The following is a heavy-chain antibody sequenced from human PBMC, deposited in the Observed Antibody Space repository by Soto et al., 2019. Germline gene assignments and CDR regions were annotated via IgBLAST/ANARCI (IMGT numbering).Heavy chain of an antibody. D-gene: IGHD3-10*01. V-gene: IGHV1-24*01. J-gene: IGHJ4*02. Sequence: GASVKVSCKVSGYTLTELSMHWVRQAPGKGLEWMEGFDPEDGETIYAQKFQGRVTMTEDTSTDTAYMELSSLRSEDTAVYYCATLFYGSGSYYLFDYWGQGTLVTVSS. CDR1: GYTLTELS. CDR2: FDPEDGET. CDR3: ATLFYGSGSYYLFDY.